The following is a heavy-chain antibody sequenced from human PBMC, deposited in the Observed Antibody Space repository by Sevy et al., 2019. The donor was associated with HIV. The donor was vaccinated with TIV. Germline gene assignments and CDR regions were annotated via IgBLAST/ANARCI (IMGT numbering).Heavy chain of an antibody. CDR2: ISSSSRTI. Sequence: GGSLRLSCVVSGLTFSSDSMNWVRQAPGKGLEWLAYISSSSRTIYYADSVEGRFTISRDNDKKSVFLQMNNLRDEDSATYYCARDVDTPFVRSFDSWGQGTLVTFSS. J-gene: IGHJ4*02. CDR1: GLTFSSDS. V-gene: IGHV3-48*02. CDR3: ARDVDTPFVRSFDS. D-gene: IGHD5-18*01.